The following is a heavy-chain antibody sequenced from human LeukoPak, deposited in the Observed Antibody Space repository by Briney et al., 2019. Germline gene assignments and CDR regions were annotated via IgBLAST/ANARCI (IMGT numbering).Heavy chain of an antibody. V-gene: IGHV1-46*01. CDR2: INPSGGST. D-gene: IGHD1-1*01. J-gene: IGHJ4*02. CDR1: GYIFTSSY. Sequence: GASVKVSCKASGYIFTSSYIHWVRQAPGQGLEWMRMINPSGGSTGYAQKFQGRVTMTRDMSTTTVYMELSSLRSEDTAVFYCARRAQVERRQSQFDYWGQGTLVTVSS. CDR3: ARRAQVERRQSQFDY.